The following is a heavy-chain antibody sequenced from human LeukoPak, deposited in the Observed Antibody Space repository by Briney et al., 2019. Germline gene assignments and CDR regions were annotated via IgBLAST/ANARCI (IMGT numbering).Heavy chain of an antibody. Sequence: GGSLRLSCAASGFTFSSYAMSWVRQVPGKGLEWVSAITGGGGSTYYADSVEGRFTISRDNSKKTLYLQMNSLRAEDTAVYYCAKERAPLNIVKYYFDYWGQGTLVTVSS. D-gene: IGHD1-26*01. CDR3: AKERAPLNIVKYYFDY. CDR2: ITGGGGST. V-gene: IGHV3-23*01. CDR1: GFTFSSYA. J-gene: IGHJ4*02.